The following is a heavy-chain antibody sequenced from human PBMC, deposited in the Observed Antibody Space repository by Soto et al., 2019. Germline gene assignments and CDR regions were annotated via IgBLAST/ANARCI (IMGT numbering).Heavy chain of an antibody. D-gene: IGHD2-15*01. J-gene: IGHJ4*02. CDR3: ARVSDIVVVVAATNYFDY. CDR2: IDPCNGDT. Sequence: ASVKVSCKASGYSFITYMMHWARQAPGQRLEWMGWIDPCNGDTEYSQKFQDRVTITRDTPTSTAYMELRSLRSDDTAVYYCARVSDIVVVVAATNYFDYWGQGTLVTVS. CDR1: GYSFITYM. V-gene: IGHV1-3*01.